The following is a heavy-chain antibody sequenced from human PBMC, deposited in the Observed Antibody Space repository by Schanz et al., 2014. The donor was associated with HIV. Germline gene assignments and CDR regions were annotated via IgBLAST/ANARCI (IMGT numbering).Heavy chain of an antibody. CDR3: ARAFSVGQLVRVVDS. CDR1: GFTFSSYS. V-gene: IGHV3-48*02. Sequence: EVQLVESGGGLVQPGGSLRLSCAASGFTFSSYSMNWVRQAPGKGLEWVSYISSSSSTIYYADSVKGRFTISRDNAKNSLYLQMNSLRDEDTAVYYCARAFSVGQLVRVVDSWGQGTPVTVSS. J-gene: IGHJ4*02. CDR2: ISSSSSTI. D-gene: IGHD6-6*01.